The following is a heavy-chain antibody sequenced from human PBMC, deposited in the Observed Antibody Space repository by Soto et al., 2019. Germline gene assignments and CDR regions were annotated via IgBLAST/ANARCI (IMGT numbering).Heavy chain of an antibody. J-gene: IGHJ5*02. CDR3: ARSFCRDAVRCNWFDP. CDR2: MNNIGRT. CDR1: GAFSSTYY. D-gene: IGHD2-8*01. V-gene: IGHV4-59*01. Sequence: QVQLQESGPGLVKPSETLSLTCTVSGAFSSTYYWSWIRQPPGKGLERIGYMNNIGRTNYNPSLKSRVTISLDTSKNQFSLKLSSVIAADTAVYYCARSFCRDAVRCNWFDPWGLGTLVTASS.